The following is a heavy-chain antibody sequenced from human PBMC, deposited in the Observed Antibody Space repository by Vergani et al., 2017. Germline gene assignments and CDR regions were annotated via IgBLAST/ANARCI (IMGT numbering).Heavy chain of an antibody. D-gene: IGHD6-19*01. CDR2: IHYSENT. CDR1: FDSIRNLY. V-gene: IGHV4-59*11. J-gene: IGHJ5*02. Sequence: QVQLQESGPGLVKSSETLYLTCSVSFDSIRNLYCNWIRKPQGKGLEWIGSIHYSENTNYNPSLKTRVTISVDTSKNQFSLTLTSVTAADTAVYYCASDSHSGQRADRWGQGILVTVTS. CDR3: ASDSHSGQRADR.